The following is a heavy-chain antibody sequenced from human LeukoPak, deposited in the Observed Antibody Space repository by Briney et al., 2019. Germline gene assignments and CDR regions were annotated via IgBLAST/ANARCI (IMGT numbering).Heavy chain of an antibody. V-gene: IGHV1-18*04. CDR1: GYTFTSYG. J-gene: IGHJ3*02. CDR3: ARDRTTGTTSPSDFDI. D-gene: IGHD1-1*01. CDR2: ISAYNGNT. Sequence: ASVKVSCKASGYTFTSYGISWVRQAPGQGLEWMGWISAYNGNTNYAQKLQGRVTMTTDTSTSTAYMELGSLRSDDTAVYYCARDRTTGTTSPSDFDIWGQGTMVTVPS.